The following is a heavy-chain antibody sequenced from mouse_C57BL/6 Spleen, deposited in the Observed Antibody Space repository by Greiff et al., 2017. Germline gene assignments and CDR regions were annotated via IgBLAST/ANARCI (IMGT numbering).Heavy chain of an antibody. V-gene: IGHV14-3*01. D-gene: IGHD2-1*01. J-gene: IGHJ4*01. CDR1: GFNIKNTY. CDR2: IDPANGNT. CDR3: AREAVIYYGNYEDAMDY. Sequence: VQLQQSVAELVRPGASVKLSCTASGFNIKNTYMHWVKQRPEQGLEWIGRIDPANGNTKYAPKFQGKATITADTSSTTAYLQLSSLTSEDTAIYYCAREAVIYYGNYEDAMDYWGQGTSVTVSS.